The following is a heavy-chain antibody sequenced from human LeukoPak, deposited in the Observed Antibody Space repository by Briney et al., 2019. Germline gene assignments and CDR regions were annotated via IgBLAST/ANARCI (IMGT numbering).Heavy chain of an antibody. CDR3: ARDVGARLPGY. CDR2: MYHSGNT. V-gene: IGHV4-4*02. J-gene: IGHJ4*02. CDR1: GGPISSNNW. D-gene: IGHD6-6*01. Sequence: SETLSLTCSVSGGPISSNNWWSWVRQPPGKGLEWIGEMYHSGNTNYNPSLMSRATIIVDKSKNQFSLKLSSVTAADTAVYYCARDVGARLPGYWGQGILATVSS.